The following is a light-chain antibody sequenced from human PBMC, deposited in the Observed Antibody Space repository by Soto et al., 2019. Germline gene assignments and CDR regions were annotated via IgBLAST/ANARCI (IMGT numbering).Light chain of an antibody. CDR3: QQYNSSTT. V-gene: IGKV1-5*01. CDR1: QSISSW. J-gene: IGKJ1*01. CDR2: DAS. Sequence: DIQMTQSPSTLSASVGDRVTITCRASQSISSWLAWYQQKPGKAPKLLIYDASSLESGVPSRFSGSGSGTEFPLTISSLQPDDFATYYCQQYNSSTTFGQRTKVEIK.